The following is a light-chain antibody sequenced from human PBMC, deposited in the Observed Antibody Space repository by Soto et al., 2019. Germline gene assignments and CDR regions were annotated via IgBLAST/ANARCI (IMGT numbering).Light chain of an antibody. J-gene: IGLJ1*01. CDR3: SSYTASTTYV. Sequence: QSVLTQPASVSGSPGQSITISCTGTSSDVGGYNYVSWYQHHPGKAPKLIIYDVSDRPSGVSNRFSGSKSGNTASLTISGLPAEDDAYYYCSSYTASTTYVFGTGTKLTVL. CDR2: DVS. V-gene: IGLV2-14*01. CDR1: SSDVGGYNY.